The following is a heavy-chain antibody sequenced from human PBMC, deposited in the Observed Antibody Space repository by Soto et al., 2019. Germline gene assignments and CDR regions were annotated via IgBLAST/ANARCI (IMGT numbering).Heavy chain of an antibody. V-gene: IGHV5-51*01. J-gene: IGHJ4*01. D-gene: IGHD2-2*01. Sequence: GESLKISSRGSGYDFNTNWFGWVRQLPGKGLEWVGIMYPGDSDTRYNPSLQGHVTLSADVTVSTAFLQWRSLKTSDTGMYFCARLPRDCNKTSCYYADHWGHGTQVTVSS. CDR3: ARLPRDCNKTSCYYADH. CDR2: MYPGDSDT. CDR1: GYDFNTNW.